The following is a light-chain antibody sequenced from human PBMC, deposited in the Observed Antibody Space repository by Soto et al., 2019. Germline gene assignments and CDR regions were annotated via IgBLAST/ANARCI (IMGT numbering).Light chain of an antibody. CDR1: SSDVGGYNY. Sequence: QSALTQPASVSGSPGQSITISCTGTSSDVGGYNYVSWYQQYPGKAPKLMIYEVSDRPSGVSDRFSGSKSGNTASLTISGLQAEDEADYYCSSYRSSSLVVFGGGTQLTVL. CDR3: SSYRSSSLVV. CDR2: EVS. V-gene: IGLV2-14*01. J-gene: IGLJ2*01.